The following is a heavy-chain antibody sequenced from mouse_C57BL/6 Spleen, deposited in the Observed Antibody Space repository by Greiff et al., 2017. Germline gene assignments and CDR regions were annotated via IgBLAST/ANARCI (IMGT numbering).Heavy chain of an antibody. Sequence: VQLQQPGAELVKPGASVKLSCKASGYTFTSYWMHWVKQRPGQGLEWIGMIHPNSGSTNYNEKFKSKATLTVDKSSSTAYMHLSSLTSEDSAVYYCARGGDRYYFDDWGQGTTLTVSS. J-gene: IGHJ2*01. CDR2: IHPNSGST. V-gene: IGHV1-64*01. CDR1: GYTFTSYW. CDR3: ARGGDRYYFDD.